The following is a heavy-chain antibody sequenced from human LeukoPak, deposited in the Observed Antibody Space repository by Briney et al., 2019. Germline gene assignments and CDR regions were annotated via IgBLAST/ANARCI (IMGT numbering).Heavy chain of an antibody. CDR1: GSISGYY. Sequence: SETLSLTCTVSGSISGYYWSWIRQPPGKGLEWIGYIYTSGSTNYNPSLESRVTISVDTSKNQFSLDLSSVTAADTAVYYCARQKCTSASCLTKNAFDIWGQGTLVTVSS. CDR3: ARQKCTSASCLTKNAFDI. CDR2: IYTSGST. J-gene: IGHJ4*02. D-gene: IGHD2-2*01. V-gene: IGHV4-4*09.